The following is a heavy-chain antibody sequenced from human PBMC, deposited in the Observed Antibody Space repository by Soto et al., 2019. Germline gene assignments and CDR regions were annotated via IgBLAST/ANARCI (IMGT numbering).Heavy chain of an antibody. J-gene: IGHJ4*01. V-gene: IGHV3-23*01. CDR1: GFIISSHA. D-gene: IGHD3-9*01. CDR2: ISGSGVST. Sequence: GGSLRLSWAASGFIISSHAMNCVRQAPGKGLEWLSAISGSGVSTYYADSVKGRFTISRENSNTTMYLKINPLKAKSKVVNYYAKGRTYYQILPAAGYRGQGTFVTVSS. CDR3: AKGRTYYQILPAAGY.